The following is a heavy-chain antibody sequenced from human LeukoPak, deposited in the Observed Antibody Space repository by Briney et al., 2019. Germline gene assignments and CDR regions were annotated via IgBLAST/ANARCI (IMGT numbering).Heavy chain of an antibody. CDR1: GFTFSSYG. CDR3: AKDRSIAAAGPTFDY. D-gene: IGHD6-13*01. V-gene: IGHV3-30*02. Sequence: GGPLRLSCAASGFTFSSYGMHWVRQAPGKGLEWVAFIRYDGSNKYYADSVKGRFTISRDNSKNTLYLQMNSLRAEDTAVYYCAKDRSIAAAGPTFDYWGQGTLVTVSS. J-gene: IGHJ4*02. CDR2: IRYDGSNK.